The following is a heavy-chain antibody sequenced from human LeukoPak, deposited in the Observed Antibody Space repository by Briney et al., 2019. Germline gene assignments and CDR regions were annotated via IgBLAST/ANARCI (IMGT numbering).Heavy chain of an antibody. V-gene: IGHV3-7*05. D-gene: IGHD1-26*01. Sequence: HPGGSLRLSCVVSGFTFRSXXXXXVRQAPGKXXXWVATTNQDGSETXXXDXVXXRFTXSRDNAKNSLFLQMNSLKAEDTAVYFCVRMTATADYWGQGTLVTVSS. J-gene: IGHJ4*02. CDR3: VRMTATADY. CDR1: GFTFRSXX. CDR2: TNQDGSET.